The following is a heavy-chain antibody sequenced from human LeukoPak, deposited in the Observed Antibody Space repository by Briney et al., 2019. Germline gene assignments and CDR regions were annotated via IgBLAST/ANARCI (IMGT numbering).Heavy chain of an antibody. CDR1: GFTFSSHG. D-gene: IGHD2-2*01. CDR2: IWYDGSKK. Sequence: WGSLRLSCAASGFTFSSHGMHWVRQAPGKGLEWVAVIWYDGSKKYYADSVKGRFTISRDNSKNTLYLQMNSLRAEDTAVYYCARDPSHTIDYWGQGTLVTVSS. CDR3: ARDPSHTIDY. J-gene: IGHJ4*02. V-gene: IGHV3-33*01.